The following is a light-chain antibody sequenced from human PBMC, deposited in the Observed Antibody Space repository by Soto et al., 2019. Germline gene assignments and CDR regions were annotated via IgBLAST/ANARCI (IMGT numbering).Light chain of an antibody. V-gene: IGKV3-15*01. J-gene: IGKJ2*01. CDR2: GVS. CDR1: QSISRN. Sequence: EIVMTQSPGTLSVSPGERATLSCRASQSISRNLAWYQQKPGRAPRLLIYGVSTRATGIPARFSGSGSETEFTLTISSLQSEDFAVYYCQQYNNRPPYTFGQGTKLEIK. CDR3: QQYNNRPPYT.